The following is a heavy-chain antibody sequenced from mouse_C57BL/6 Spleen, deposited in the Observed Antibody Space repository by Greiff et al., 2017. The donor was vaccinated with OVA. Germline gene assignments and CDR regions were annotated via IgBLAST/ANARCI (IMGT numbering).Heavy chain of an antibody. D-gene: IGHD1-1*01. CDR3: ARHGNEDYYGSSSYYVDY. Sequence: VQGVESGAELVKPGASVKLSCKASGYTFTEYTIHWVKQRSGQGLEWIGWFYPGSGSLKYNEKFKDKATLTADKSSSTVYMELSRLTSEDSAVYCCARHGNEDYYGSSSYYVDYWGQGTTLTVSS. CDR1: GYTFTEYT. J-gene: IGHJ2*01. V-gene: IGHV1-62-2*01. CDR2: FYPGSGSL.